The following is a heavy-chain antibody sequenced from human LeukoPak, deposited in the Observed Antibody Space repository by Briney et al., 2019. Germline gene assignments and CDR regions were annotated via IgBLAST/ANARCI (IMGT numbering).Heavy chain of an antibody. CDR2: INTDGTVT. Sequence: PGGSLRLSCAASGFTLSKYWMLWVRHAPGKALESVSRINTDGTVTTYADSVKGRFTVSRDNADNTMFLQMNSVRDEDTAVYYCATKQWLAPPPDSWGQGTPVTVSS. CDR3: ATKQWLAPPPDS. J-gene: IGHJ4*02. V-gene: IGHV3-74*01. CDR1: GFTLSKYW. D-gene: IGHD6-19*01.